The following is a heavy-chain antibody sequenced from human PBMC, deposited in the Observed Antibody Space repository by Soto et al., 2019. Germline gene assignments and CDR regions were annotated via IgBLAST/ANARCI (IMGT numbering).Heavy chain of an antibody. CDR2: INPNSGGT. CDR1: GYTFTGYY. V-gene: IGHV1-2*04. J-gene: IGHJ5*02. Sequence: ASVKVSCKASGYTFTGYYMHWVRQAPGQGLEWMGWINPNSGGTNYAQKFQGWVTMTRDTSISTAYMELSRLRSDDTAVYYCARDQDGSGYSYGATFGPWDQGTLVTVSS. D-gene: IGHD5-18*01. CDR3: ARDQDGSGYSYGATFGP.